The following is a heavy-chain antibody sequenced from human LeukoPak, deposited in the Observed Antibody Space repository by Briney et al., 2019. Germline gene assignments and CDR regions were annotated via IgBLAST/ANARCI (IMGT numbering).Heavy chain of an antibody. CDR1: GFTFSSYW. CDR3: ARCGYSYGYGFDY. V-gene: IGHV3-7*01. J-gene: IGHJ4*02. CDR2: IKQGGGEK. D-gene: IGHD5-18*01. Sequence: PGGSLRLSCAASGFTFSSYWMSWVRQAPGKGLEWVANIKQGGGEKYYVDSVKGRFTVSRNNPKNSLYLKRNSLRAEETAVYYCARCGYSYGYGFDYWGQGNLVTVSS.